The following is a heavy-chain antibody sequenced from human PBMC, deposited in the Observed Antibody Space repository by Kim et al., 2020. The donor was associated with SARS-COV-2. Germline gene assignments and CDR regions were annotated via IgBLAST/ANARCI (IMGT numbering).Heavy chain of an antibody. V-gene: IGHV4-34*01. D-gene: IGHD3-10*01. CDR3: ASIVGSRAQDV. J-gene: IGHJ6*02. CDR1: GGSFSDYY. Sequence: SETLSLTCAVYGGSFSDYYWSWIRQPPGKGLEWIGEINHSGSTNYNPSLKSRVTISVDTSKNQFSLKQSSVTAADTAVYYCASIVGSRAQDVWGQGTTVT. CDR2: INHSGST.